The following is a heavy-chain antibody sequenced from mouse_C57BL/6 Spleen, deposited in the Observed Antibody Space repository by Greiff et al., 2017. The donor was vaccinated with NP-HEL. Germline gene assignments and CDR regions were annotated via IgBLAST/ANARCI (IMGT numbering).Heavy chain of an antibody. CDR3: ARRGITDAMDY. CDR1: GYTFTSYW. V-gene: IGHV1-69*01. J-gene: IGHJ4*01. CDR2: IDPSDSYT. Sequence: QVQLKQPGAELVMPGASVKLSCKASGYTFTSYWMHWVKQRPGQGLEWIGEIDPSDSYTNYNQKFKGKSTLTVDKSSSTAYMQLSSLTSEDSAVYYCARRGITDAMDYWGQGTSVTVSS. D-gene: IGHD1-2*01.